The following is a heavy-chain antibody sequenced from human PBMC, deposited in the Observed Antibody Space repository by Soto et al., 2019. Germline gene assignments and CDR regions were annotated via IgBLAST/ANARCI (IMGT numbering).Heavy chain of an antibody. Sequence: ESLSLACPVSGASISSYYWSWIRQPAGKGLEWIGRIYTSGSTNYNPSLKSLVTMSVDTSKNQFSLKLSSVTAADTAVYYCARDSKPYYYDSSGYYPWGQGTLVTVSS. D-gene: IGHD3-22*01. CDR1: GASISSYY. CDR2: IYTSGST. V-gene: IGHV4-4*07. J-gene: IGHJ5*02. CDR3: ARDSKPYYYDSSGYYP.